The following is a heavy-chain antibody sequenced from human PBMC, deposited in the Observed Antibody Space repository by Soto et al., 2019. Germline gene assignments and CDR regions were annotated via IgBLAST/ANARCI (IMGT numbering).Heavy chain of an antibody. CDR1: GGTFSSYA. CDR2: IIPIFGTA. Sequence: SVKVSCKASGGTFSSYAISWVRQAPGQGLEWMGGIIPIFGTANYAQKFQGRVTITADKSTSTAYMELSSLRSEDTAVYYCAGCPHYDIWPGYLGYCYCDMNVCGQVTTVAFSA. J-gene: IGHJ6*01. V-gene: IGHV1-69*06. CDR3: AGCPHYDIWPGYLGYCYCDMNV. D-gene: IGHD3-9*01.